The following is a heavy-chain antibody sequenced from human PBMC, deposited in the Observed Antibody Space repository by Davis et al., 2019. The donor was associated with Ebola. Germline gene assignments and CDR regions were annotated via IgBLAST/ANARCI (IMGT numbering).Heavy chain of an antibody. V-gene: IGHV3-66*04. D-gene: IGHD4-17*01. CDR1: GFTVSESY. J-gene: IGHJ2*01. CDR2: IYSAGGT. Sequence: GGSLRLSCAASGFTVSESYMTWVRQAPGKGLQWVSNIYSAGGTYYADSVKGRFTISRDNSNNTVFLQMNSVRGDDTADYYCARHVYGDFWFFDLWGRGTRVTVSS. CDR3: ARHVYGDFWFFDL.